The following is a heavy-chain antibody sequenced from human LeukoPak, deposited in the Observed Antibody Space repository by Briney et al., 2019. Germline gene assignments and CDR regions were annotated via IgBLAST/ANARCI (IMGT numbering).Heavy chain of an antibody. CDR3: ARSRQYYYDSSGYGY. V-gene: IGHV4-34*01. J-gene: IGHJ4*02. CDR2: INHSGST. Sequence: SETLSLTCAVYGGSFSGYYWSWIRQPPGKGLEWIGEINHSGSTNYNPSLKSRVTISVDTSKNQFSLKLSSVTAADTAVYYCARSRQYYYDSSGYGYWGQGTLVTVSS. CDR1: GGSFSGYY. D-gene: IGHD3-22*01.